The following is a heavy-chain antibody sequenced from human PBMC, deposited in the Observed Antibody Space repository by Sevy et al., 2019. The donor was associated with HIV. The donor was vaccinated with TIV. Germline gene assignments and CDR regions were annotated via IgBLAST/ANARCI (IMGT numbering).Heavy chain of an antibody. V-gene: IGHV4-30-4*01. CDR3: ARELGYTFLLIDT. CDR1: GGSLSSGDYY. J-gene: IGHJ5*02. D-gene: IGHD5-18*01. Sequence: SETLSLTCTVSGGSLSSGDYYWNWIRQSPGKGLEWIGYIYHSASIFYNPSLQSRAIISEDRSKNQFSLKLNSVTAADTAIYYCARELGYTFLLIDTWGQGTLVTVSS. CDR2: IYHSASI.